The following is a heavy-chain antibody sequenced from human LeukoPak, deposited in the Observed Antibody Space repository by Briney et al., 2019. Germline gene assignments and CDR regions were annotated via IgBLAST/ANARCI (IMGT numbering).Heavy chain of an antibody. Sequence: GGSLRLSCAASGFTFSSYSMNWVRQAPGKGLEWVSYISSSSSTIYYADSVKGRFTISRDNAKNSLYLQMNSLRAEDTAVYYCARADYDFWSGSFDPWGQGTLVTVSS. J-gene: IGHJ5*02. CDR1: GFTFSSYS. CDR2: ISSSSSTI. V-gene: IGHV3-48*01. D-gene: IGHD3-3*01. CDR3: ARADYDFWSGSFDP.